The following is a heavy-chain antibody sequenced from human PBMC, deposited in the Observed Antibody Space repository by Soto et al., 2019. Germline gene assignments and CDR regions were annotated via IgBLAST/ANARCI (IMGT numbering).Heavy chain of an antibody. CDR3: ARHFNTMIGVGGGFDP. V-gene: IGHV1-69*01. J-gene: IGHJ5*02. D-gene: IGHD3-22*01. CDR1: VGTFSSYA. Sequence: QVQLVPSGAEVKKPGSSVKVSCKASVGTFSSYAISWVRQAPGQGLEWMGGIIPVFGTANYAQKFQGRVTITADESTSTAYMELSRLRFEDTAVYYCARHFNTMIGVGGGFDPWGQGTLVTVSS. CDR2: IIPVFGTA.